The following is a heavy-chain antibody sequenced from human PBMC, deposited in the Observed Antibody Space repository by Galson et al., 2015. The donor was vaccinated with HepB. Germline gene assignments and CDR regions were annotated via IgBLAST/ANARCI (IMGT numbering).Heavy chain of an antibody. CDR1: GFAFSDYG. V-gene: IGHV3-30*18. D-gene: IGHD5-12*01. CDR3: VKDKPYTGHA. CDR2: VSSDGNTK. Sequence: SLRLSCAASGFAFSDYGMHWVRQAPGKGLDEVAVVSSDGNTKVYPDSVKGRFTISRDNAKNTLYLLMNSLRPEDTAVYFCVKDKPYTGHAWGQGVLVTVSS. J-gene: IGHJ5*02.